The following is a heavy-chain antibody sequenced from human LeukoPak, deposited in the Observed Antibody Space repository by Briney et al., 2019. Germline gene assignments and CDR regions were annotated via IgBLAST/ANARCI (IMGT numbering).Heavy chain of an antibody. CDR2: ISSSSSYI. Sequence: GGCLRLSCAAYGFTFSSYSMNWVRQAPGKGLEWVSSISSSSSYIYYADSVKGRFTISRDNAKNSLYLQMNSLRAEDTAVYYCARDRIAVVLFDYWGQGTLVTVSS. J-gene: IGHJ4*02. CDR1: GFTFSSYS. V-gene: IGHV3-21*01. CDR3: ARDRIAVVLFDY. D-gene: IGHD6-19*01.